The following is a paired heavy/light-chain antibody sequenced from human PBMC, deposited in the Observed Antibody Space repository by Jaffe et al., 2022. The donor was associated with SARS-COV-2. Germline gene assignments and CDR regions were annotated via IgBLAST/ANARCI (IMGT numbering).Light chain of an antibody. CDR2: EVN. CDR3: SSCTSSNTLV. CDR1: NTDLGHC. V-gene: IGLV2-18*02. Sequence: QSALTQPPSVSGSPGQSVTISCTGINTDLGHCVSWYQQPPGTAPKVIISEVNNRPSGVPDRFSGSKSGNTASLTISGLQTEDEADYYCSSCTSSNTLVFGGGTKLTVL. J-gene: IGLJ2*01.
Heavy chain of an antibody. CDR2: IENDGTI. V-gene: IGHV4-39*01. J-gene: IGHJ2*01. Sequence: QLQLQESGPGLVKPSETLSLTCTVSRGSISRPNYLGVWIRQPPGKGLEWIGSIENDGTIYHSPSLESRATISVDTSKNQLSLRLTSVTAADTAVYYCARQYGYGAWYLDLWGRGTLVTVSS. CDR1: RGSISRPNYL. D-gene: IGHD5-12*01. CDR3: ARQYGYGAWYLDL.